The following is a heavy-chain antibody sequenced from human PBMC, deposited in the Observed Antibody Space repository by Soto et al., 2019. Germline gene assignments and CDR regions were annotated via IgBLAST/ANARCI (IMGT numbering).Heavy chain of an antibody. V-gene: IGHV6-1*01. D-gene: IGHD2-15*01. Sequence: SQTLSLTCVGSGDTVSSNSVAWNWVRQSPSRGLEWLGRTYYRSRWYSDYAVSVRSRIDINADTSKNQVSLQLNSVAPEDTAVYYCARSEEDSDYYYYGMDVWGQGTTVTVS. CDR1: GDTVSSNSVA. CDR2: TYYRSRWYS. J-gene: IGHJ6*02. CDR3: ARSEEDSDYYYYGMDV.